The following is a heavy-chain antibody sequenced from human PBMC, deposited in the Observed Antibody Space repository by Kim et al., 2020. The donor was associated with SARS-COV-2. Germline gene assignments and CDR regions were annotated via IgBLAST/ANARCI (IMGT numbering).Heavy chain of an antibody. CDR3: TTGYFYGTFDS. CDR1: GHTFNDYC. D-gene: IGHD3-10*01. Sequence: GGSLRLSCAASGHTFNDYCMRWVRQAPGKGLEWVSGISNDGGITDYADSVKGRFTISRDNAKNSLYLQMNSLRAEDTAVYYCTTGYFYGTFDSGGHGA. CDR2: ISNDGGIT. J-gene: IGHJ4*01. V-gene: IGHV3-20*04.